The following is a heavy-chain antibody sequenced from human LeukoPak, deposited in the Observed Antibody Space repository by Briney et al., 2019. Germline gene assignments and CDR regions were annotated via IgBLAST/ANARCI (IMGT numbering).Heavy chain of an antibody. D-gene: IGHD3-9*01. CDR1: GGSISSGSYY. J-gene: IGHJ3*02. Sequence: SETLSLTCTVSGGSISSGSYYWSWIRQPAGKGLEWIGRIYTSGSTNYNPSLKSRVTISVDTSKNQFSLKLSSVTAADTAVYYCARVLRYFDWLLPYDAFDIWGQGTMVTVSS. CDR3: ARVLRYFDWLLPYDAFDI. CDR2: IYTSGST. V-gene: IGHV4-61*02.